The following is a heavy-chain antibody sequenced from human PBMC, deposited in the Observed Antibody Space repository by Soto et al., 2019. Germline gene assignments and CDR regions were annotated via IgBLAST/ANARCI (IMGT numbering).Heavy chain of an antibody. CDR3: ARVIRPLDRSSPNDY. J-gene: IGHJ4*02. D-gene: IGHD6-6*01. Sequence: ASVKVSCKASGGTFSSYAISWVRQAPGQGLEWMGGIIPIFGTANYAQKFQGRVTITADESTSTAYMELSSLRSEDTAVYYCARVIRPLDRSSPNDYWGQGTLVTVSS. V-gene: IGHV1-69*13. CDR2: IIPIFGTA. CDR1: GGTFSSYA.